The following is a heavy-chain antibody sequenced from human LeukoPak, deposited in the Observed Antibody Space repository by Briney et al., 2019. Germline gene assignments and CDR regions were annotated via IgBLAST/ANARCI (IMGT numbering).Heavy chain of an antibody. D-gene: IGHD3-10*01. CDR2: IYYSGST. CDR3: ARADGSGSVIIDY. V-gene: IGHV4-61*01. J-gene: IGHJ4*02. Sequence: SQTLSLTCTVSGGSISSGSYYWSWIRQPPGKGLEWIGYIYYSGSTNYNPSLKSRVTISVDTSKNQFSLKLSSVTAADTAVYYCARADGSGSVIIDYWGQGTLVTVSS. CDR1: GGSISSGSYY.